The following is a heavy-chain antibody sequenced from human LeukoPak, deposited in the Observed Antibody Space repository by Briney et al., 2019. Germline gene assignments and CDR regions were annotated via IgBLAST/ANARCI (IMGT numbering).Heavy chain of an antibody. V-gene: IGHV5-51*01. D-gene: IGHD4-17*01. CDR2: IYPGYSDS. CDR3: ARLSPYGDHPDI. CDR1: GYSFTSYW. Sequence: GESLKIFCKGSGYSFTSYWIGWVRPKPGKGLEWMVIIYPGYSDSRYRPSFQGQVPFPADQSHGPAYLQWRSLKASGTARVFCARLSPYGDHPDIWGQGTMVTVSS. J-gene: IGHJ3*02.